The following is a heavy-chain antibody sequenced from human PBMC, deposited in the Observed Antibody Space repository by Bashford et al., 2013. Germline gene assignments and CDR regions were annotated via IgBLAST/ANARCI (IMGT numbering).Heavy chain of an antibody. CDR3: ARVGSSSWYDLFA. V-gene: IGHV1-18*01. CDR1: GYTFTSYD. CDR2: MNPNSGNT. Sequence: ASVKVSCKASGYTFTSYDINWVRQATGQGLEWMGWMNPNSGNTNYAQKLQGRVTMTTDTSTSTAYMELRSLRSDDTAVYYCARVGSSSWYDLFAWGQGTLVTVSS. J-gene: IGHJ5*02. D-gene: IGHD6-13*01.